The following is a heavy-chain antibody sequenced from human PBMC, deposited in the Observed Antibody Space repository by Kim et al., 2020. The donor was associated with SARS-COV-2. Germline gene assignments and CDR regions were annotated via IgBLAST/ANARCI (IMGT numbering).Heavy chain of an antibody. D-gene: IGHD6-19*01. V-gene: IGHV3-23*01. J-gene: IGHJ5*01. CDR1: GFTFTNFA. Sequence: GGSLRLSCAASGFTFTNFAMSWVRQTPGKGLQWVSSISTDGGATYYPDSLKGRFTISRDNSRNTLYLQMNSLRAEDTAIYYCANIGSRSGGYCDSRVNW. CDR3: ANIGSRSGGYCDSRVNW. CDR2: ISTDGGAT.